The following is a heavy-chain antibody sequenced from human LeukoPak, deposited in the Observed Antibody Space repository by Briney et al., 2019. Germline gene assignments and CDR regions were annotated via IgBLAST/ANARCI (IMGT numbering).Heavy chain of an antibody. D-gene: IGHD1-26*01. Sequence: ASVKVSCKASGYSFSTHWMHWVRQAPGQGLEWMGIINPSGGFTSSAQKLQGRVTVTRDMSTSTVYMELSNLRSEDTAVYYCARDQSGEWELLSGWWFDPWGQGTLVTVSS. CDR2: INPSGGFT. V-gene: IGHV1-46*01. CDR1: GYSFSTHW. CDR3: ARDQSGEWELLSGWWFDP. J-gene: IGHJ5*02.